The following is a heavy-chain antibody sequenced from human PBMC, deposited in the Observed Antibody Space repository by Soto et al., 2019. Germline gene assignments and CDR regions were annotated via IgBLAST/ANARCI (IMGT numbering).Heavy chain of an antibody. J-gene: IGHJ6*03. CDR2: ISAYDGST. Sequence: ASVKVSCKASGYTFSSYAINWVRQAPGQGLEWMGWISAYDGSTNYAQKLQGRVTMTTDTSTTTAYMELRSLRFDDTAVYYCARDWGPHYMDVWGKGTTVTVSS. CDR1: GYTFSSYA. CDR3: ARDWGPHYMDV. V-gene: IGHV1-18*01. D-gene: IGHD3-16*01.